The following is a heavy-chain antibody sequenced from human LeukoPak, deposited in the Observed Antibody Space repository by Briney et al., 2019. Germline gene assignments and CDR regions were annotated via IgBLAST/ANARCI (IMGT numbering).Heavy chain of an antibody. D-gene: IGHD3-22*01. V-gene: IGHV3-9*01. CDR1: GFTFDDYA. CDR2: ISWNSGRI. CDR3: AKGLRVYYDSTGYNDAFDI. J-gene: IGHJ3*02. Sequence: GGSLRLSCAASGFTFDDYAMHWVRQGPGKGLEWVSGISWNSGRIGYADSVEGRFTISRDNAKNSLYLQMNSLRAEDTALYYCAKGLRVYYDSTGYNDAFDIWGQGTMVTVSS.